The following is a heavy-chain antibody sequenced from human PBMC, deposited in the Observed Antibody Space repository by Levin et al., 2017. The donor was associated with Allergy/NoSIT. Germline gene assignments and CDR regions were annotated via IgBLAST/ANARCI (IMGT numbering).Heavy chain of an antibody. CDR2: MSYDGSNK. D-gene: IGHD3-3*01. CDR3: ARDVGSGSDL. Sequence: GESLKISCAASGFTLSTYAMYWLRQAPGKGLEWVAVMSYDGSNKYYADSVKGRFTISKDNSKNTLYLQMNGTRAEDTAVYYCARDVGSGSDLWGQGTLVTVSS. CDR1: GFTLSTYA. J-gene: IGHJ5*02. V-gene: IGHV3-30*04.